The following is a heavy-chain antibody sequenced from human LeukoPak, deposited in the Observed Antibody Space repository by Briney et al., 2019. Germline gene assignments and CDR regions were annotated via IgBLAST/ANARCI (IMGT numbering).Heavy chain of an antibody. V-gene: IGHV4-4*07. CDR3: AREESDSSGYPPGYMDV. CDR1: GGSISSYY. J-gene: IGHJ6*03. Sequence: PSETLSLTCTVSGGSISSYYWSWIRQPAGKGLEWIGRIYTSGSTNYNPSLKSRVTMSVDTSKNQFSLKLSSVTAADTAVYYCAREESDSSGYPPGYMDVWGKGTTVTVSS. CDR2: IYTSGST. D-gene: IGHD3-22*01.